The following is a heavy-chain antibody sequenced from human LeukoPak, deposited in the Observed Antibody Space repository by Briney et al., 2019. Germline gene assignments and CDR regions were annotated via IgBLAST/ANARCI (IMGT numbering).Heavy chain of an antibody. Sequence: GGSLRLSXAASGFTFRHHGMHWVRQAPGKGLEWVAVIWSDGSRKFYLDSVKDRFTISRDNSKNTLYLEMNSPRAEDTAVYFCASGSGSSSYYAFDIWGQGTMVTVSS. CDR1: GFTFRHHG. J-gene: IGHJ3*02. CDR2: IWSDGSRK. CDR3: ASGSGSSSYYAFDI. V-gene: IGHV3-33*01. D-gene: IGHD3-22*01.